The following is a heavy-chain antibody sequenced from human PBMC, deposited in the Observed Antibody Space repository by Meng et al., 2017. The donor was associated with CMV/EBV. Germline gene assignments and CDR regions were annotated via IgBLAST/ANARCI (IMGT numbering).Heavy chain of an antibody. CDR1: GGTFSSYA. CDR2: IIPIFGTA. Sequence: SVKVSCKASGGTFSSYAISWVRQAPGQGLEWMGGIIPIFGTANYAQKFQGRVTITTDESTSTAYRELSSLRSEDTAVYYCARDNRMATRRDYYYYYGMDVWGQGTTVTVSS. V-gene: IGHV1-69*05. D-gene: IGHD5-24*01. J-gene: IGHJ6*02. CDR3: ARDNRMATRRDYYYYYGMDV.